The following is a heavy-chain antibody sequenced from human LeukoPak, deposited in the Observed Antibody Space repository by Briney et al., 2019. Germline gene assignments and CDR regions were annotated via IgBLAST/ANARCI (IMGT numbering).Heavy chain of an antibody. CDR2: IYYSGST. V-gene: IGHV4-59*01. CDR3: GRSDYYYMDV. J-gene: IGHJ6*03. CDR1: GGSISSYY. Sequence: PSETPSLTCTVSGGSISSYYWSWIRQPPGKGLEWIGYIYYSGSTNYNPSLKSRVTISVDTSKNQFSLKLSSVTAADTAVYYCGRSDYYYMDVWGKGTTVTVSS.